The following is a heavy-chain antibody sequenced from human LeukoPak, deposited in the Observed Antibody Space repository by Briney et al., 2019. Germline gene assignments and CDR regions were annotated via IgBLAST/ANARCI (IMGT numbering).Heavy chain of an antibody. CDR3: AREVNWRFDY. CDR1: GFTFSSYT. J-gene: IGHJ4*02. V-gene: IGHV3-64*01. D-gene: IGHD1-1*01. Sequence: RTGGSLRLSCAASGFTFSSYTMYWVRQAPGKGLEYVSAISSNGGSTYYANSVKGRFTISRDNSKNTLYLQMGSLRGEDKAVYYCAREVNWRFDYWGQGTLVTVSS. CDR2: ISSNGGST.